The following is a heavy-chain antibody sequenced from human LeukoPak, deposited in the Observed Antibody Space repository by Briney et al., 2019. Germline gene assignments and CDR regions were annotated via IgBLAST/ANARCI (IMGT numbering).Heavy chain of an antibody. Sequence: SETLSLTCTVSGYSISSGYYWGWIRQPPGKGLEWIGEINHSGSTNYNPSLKSRVTISVDTSKNQISLKLSSVTAADTAVYYCARLRAVAKRIGPGYYYYMDVWGKGTTVTVSS. V-gene: IGHV4-38-2*02. CDR3: ARLRAVAKRIGPGYYYYMDV. D-gene: IGHD6-19*01. CDR2: INHSGST. CDR1: GYSISSGYY. J-gene: IGHJ6*03.